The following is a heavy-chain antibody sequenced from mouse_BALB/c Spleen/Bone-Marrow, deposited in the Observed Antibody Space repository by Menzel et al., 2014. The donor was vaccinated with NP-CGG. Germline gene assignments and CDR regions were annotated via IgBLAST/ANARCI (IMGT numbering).Heavy chain of an antibody. D-gene: IGHD2-14*01. CDR1: GYTFSSYW. CDR2: ILPGSGST. J-gene: IGHJ3*01. V-gene: IGHV1-9*01. CDR3: ARRGYDGAY. Sequence: VQLQQSGAELMKPGASVKISCKATGYTFSSYWIEWVKQRPGHSLEWIGEILPGSGSTNYNEKFKGKATFTADTSSNTAYMQLSSLTSEDSAVYYCARRGYDGAYWGQGTLVTVSA.